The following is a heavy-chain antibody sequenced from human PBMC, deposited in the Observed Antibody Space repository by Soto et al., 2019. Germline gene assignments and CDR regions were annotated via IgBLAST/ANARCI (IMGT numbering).Heavy chain of an antibody. CDR2: IYWDDDK. CDR3: AHSRLYYDSSGYYYVDY. Sequence: QITLKESGPTLVKPTQTLTLTCTFSGFSLSTSGVGVGWIRQPPGKALEWLALIYWDDDKRYSPSLKSRLTIPKDTSKNQVVLTMTNMDPVDTATYYCAHSRLYYDSSGYYYVDYWGQGTLVTVSS. J-gene: IGHJ4*02. CDR1: GFSLSTSGVG. V-gene: IGHV2-5*02. D-gene: IGHD3-22*01.